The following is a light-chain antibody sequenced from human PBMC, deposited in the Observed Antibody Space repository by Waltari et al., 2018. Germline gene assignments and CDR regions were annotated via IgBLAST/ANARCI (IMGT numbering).Light chain of an antibody. J-gene: IGKJ4*01. CDR3: QQYTTRPLT. CDR2: GAS. Sequence: EIVMTQSPGTLSVSPGEGATLSCRASQSVSSKVAWYQQRPGQAPRLLIFGASTRATGIQARFSGSESGTEFTLTISSLQSEDSGVYFCQQYTTRPLTFGGGTK. V-gene: IGKV3-15*01. CDR1: QSVSSK.